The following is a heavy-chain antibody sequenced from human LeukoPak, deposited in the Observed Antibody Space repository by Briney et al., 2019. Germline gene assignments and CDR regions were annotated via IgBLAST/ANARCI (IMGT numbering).Heavy chain of an antibody. V-gene: IGHV3-23*01. Sequence: PGRSLRLSCAASGFTFSSYAMSWVRQAPGKGLEWVSAISGSGGSTYYADSVKGRFTISRDNSKNTLYLQMNSLRAEDTAVYYCAKDDDYGVPGRSFEYWGQGTLVTVSS. J-gene: IGHJ4*02. D-gene: IGHD4-17*01. CDR1: GFTFSSYA. CDR2: ISGSGGST. CDR3: AKDDDYGVPGRSFEY.